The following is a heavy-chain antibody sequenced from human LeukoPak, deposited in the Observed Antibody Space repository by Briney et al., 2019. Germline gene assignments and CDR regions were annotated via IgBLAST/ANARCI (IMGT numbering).Heavy chain of an antibody. CDR2: ISGSGGST. Sequence: PGGSLRLSCAASGFTFSSYAMSWVRQAPGKGLEWVSAISGSGGSTYYADSVKGRFTISRDNSKNTRYLQMNSLRAEDTAVYYCAKSRGYYYDSSGLDYWGQGTLVTVSS. J-gene: IGHJ4*02. V-gene: IGHV3-23*01. CDR1: GFTFSSYA. CDR3: AKSRGYYYDSSGLDY. D-gene: IGHD3-22*01.